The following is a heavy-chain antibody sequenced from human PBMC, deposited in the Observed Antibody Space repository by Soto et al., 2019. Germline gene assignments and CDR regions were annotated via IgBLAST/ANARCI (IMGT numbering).Heavy chain of an antibody. J-gene: IGHJ4*02. CDR1: GFLFSAYT. CDR3: TRVRSPGMHFPDFDS. V-gene: IGHV3-21*06. D-gene: IGHD2-8*01. CDR2: ITSTSGDI. Sequence: EVHLVESGGGLVKPGGSLRLSCSASGFLFSAYTMNWVRHAPGKGLEWVSSITSTSGDISYLDSVTGRFTMSRVNVKNSVFLQMNSLSAEDTAVYYCTRVRSPGMHFPDFDSWCPGTQVSVPS.